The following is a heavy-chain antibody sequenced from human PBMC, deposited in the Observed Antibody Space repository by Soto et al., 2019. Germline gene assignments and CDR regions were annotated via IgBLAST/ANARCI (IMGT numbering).Heavy chain of an antibody. V-gene: IGHV4-39*01. Sequence: SETLSLTCTVSGGSISSSSYYWGWLRQPPGKGLEWIGSIYYSGSTYYNPSLKSRVTISVDTSKKQVSLKLSSVTAADTAVYFCARYPGVAVAGTPPHYYYYMDVWGKGTTVSGSS. J-gene: IGHJ6*03. CDR1: GGSISSSSYY. CDR2: IYYSGST. D-gene: IGHD6-13*01. CDR3: ARYPGVAVAGTPPHYYYYMDV.